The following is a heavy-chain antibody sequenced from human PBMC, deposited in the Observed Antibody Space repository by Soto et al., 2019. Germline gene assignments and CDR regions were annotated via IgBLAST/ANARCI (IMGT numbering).Heavy chain of an antibody. D-gene: IGHD3-16*02. V-gene: IGHV1-69*06. Sequence: ASVKVSCKASGGTFSSYAISWVRQAPGQGLEWMGGIIPIFGTANYAQKFQGRVTITADKATSTAYMELISLRSEDTAVYYCARDSETGGVIAYWGQGTLVTVSS. CDR2: IIPIFGTA. CDR3: ARDSETGGVIAY. CDR1: GGTFSSYA. J-gene: IGHJ4*02.